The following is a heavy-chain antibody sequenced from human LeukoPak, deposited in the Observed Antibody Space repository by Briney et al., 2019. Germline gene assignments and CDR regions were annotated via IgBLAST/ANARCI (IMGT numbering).Heavy chain of an antibody. CDR3: ARAGTRVGSFDY. CDR1: GGSISSGGYY. D-gene: IGHD4-23*01. J-gene: IGHJ4*02. Sequence: KPSETLSLTCTVSGGSISSGGYYWSWISQHPGKGLEWIGYIYNSGSTYYNPSLRSRVNISGDTSKNQFSLNLSSVTAADTAIYYCARAGTRVGSFDYWGQGTLGTVSS. CDR2: IYNSGST. V-gene: IGHV4-31*03.